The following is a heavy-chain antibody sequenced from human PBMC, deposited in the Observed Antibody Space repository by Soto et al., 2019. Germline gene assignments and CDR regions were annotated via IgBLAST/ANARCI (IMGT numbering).Heavy chain of an antibody. J-gene: IGHJ2*01. CDR1: GFSFSNYA. CDR3: VRDDYLFDL. V-gene: IGHV3-30-3*01. D-gene: IGHD4-17*01. CDR2: ISYDGSHK. Sequence: GGSLRLSCAGSGFSFSNYAMQWVRQAPGKGLERVAVISYDGSHKNFADSVRGRFTISRDNSMNTLYLQMNNLRAEDTAMYYCVRDDYLFDLWGRGTLVTVSS.